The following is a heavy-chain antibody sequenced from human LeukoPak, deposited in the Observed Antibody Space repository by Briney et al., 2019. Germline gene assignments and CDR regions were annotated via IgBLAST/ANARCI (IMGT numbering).Heavy chain of an antibody. J-gene: IGHJ4*02. CDR2: ISGSGGST. V-gene: IGHV3-23*01. Sequence: QAGGSLRLSCAASGFTFSSYAMSWVRQAPGKGLEWVSAISGSGGSTYYADSVKGRFTISRDNSKNTLYLQMNSLRAEDTAVYYCAKGYYDYVWGSYYFDYWGQGILVTVSS. D-gene: IGHD3-16*01. CDR1: GFTFSSYA. CDR3: AKGYYDYVWGSYYFDY.